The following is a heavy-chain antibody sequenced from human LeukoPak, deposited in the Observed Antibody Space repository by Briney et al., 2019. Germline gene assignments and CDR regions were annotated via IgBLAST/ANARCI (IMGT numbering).Heavy chain of an antibody. CDR3: ASSRIAAAGPPRNRVDY. V-gene: IGHV4-34*01. Sequence: SETLPLTCAVYGGSFSGYYWSWIRQPPGKGLEWIGEINHSGSTNYNPSLKSRVTISGDTSKNQFSLNLSSVTAADTAVYYCASSRIAAAGPPRNRVDYGGGDTVDTVSS. D-gene: IGHD6-13*01. CDR1: GGSFSGYY. J-gene: IGHJ4*02. CDR2: INHSGST.